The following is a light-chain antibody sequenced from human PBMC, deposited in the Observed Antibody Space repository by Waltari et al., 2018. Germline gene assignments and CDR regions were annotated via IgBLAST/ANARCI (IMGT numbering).Light chain of an antibody. J-gene: IGKJ4*01. V-gene: IGKV4-1*01. CDR1: QSVFHPNNKNY. Sequence: DIVMTQSPDSLAVALGERATIACQSRQSVFHPNNKNYLAWYQQKPGQPHRLLFYWAYTRESGVPDRFSGSGSGTDFTLAISSLQAEDVAIYFCQQYYSSPLTFGGGTKVEIK. CDR3: QQYYSSPLT. CDR2: WAY.